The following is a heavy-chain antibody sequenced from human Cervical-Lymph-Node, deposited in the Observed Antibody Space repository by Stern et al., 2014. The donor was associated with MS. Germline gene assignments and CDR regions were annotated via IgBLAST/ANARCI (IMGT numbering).Heavy chain of an antibody. CDR2: IYWDDDK. D-gene: IGHD4-17*01. CDR1: GFSVTTDGVG. V-gene: IGHV2-5*02. J-gene: IGHJ6*02. CDR3: AHATVTFDEAFGLDV. Sequence: QITLKESGPTLVKPTQTLTLTCTFSGFSVTTDGVGVHWIRQPPGKALEWLAVIYWDDDKRNSPALKSRLTITKDTSKNQVVLTVTNMDPVDAATYYCAHATVTFDEAFGLDVWGQGTTVTVSS.